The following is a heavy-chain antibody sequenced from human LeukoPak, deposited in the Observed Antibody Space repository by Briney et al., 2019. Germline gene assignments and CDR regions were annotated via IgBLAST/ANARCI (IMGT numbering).Heavy chain of an antibody. J-gene: IGHJ6*03. V-gene: IGHV3-23*01. D-gene: IGHD2-15*01. CDR1: GFTFSSYA. CDR3: AKDRWQLSPDYYYYMDV. CDR2: ISGSGGGT. Sequence: GGSLRLSCAASGFTFSSYAMNWVRQAPGKGLEWVSAISGSGGGTYYADSVKGRFTISRDNSKNTTYLQMNSLRAEDTALYYCAKDRWQLSPDYYYYMDVWGNGTTVTVSS.